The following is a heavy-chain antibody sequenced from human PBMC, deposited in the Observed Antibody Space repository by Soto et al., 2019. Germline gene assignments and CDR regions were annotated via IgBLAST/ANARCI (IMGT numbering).Heavy chain of an antibody. V-gene: IGHV2-5*02. Sequence: QITLKESGPTVVKPTQTLTLTCSLSGFSITTNEASVGWIRQPPGKALEWLALIYWDADKRYSPSLKNRLTITKDTSNNHVVLTMTTTDPADTATYYCTHRAGARFYFGYWGQRTLVTVTS. CDR2: IYWDADK. J-gene: IGHJ4*02. CDR1: GFSITTNEAS. CDR3: THRAGARFYFGY.